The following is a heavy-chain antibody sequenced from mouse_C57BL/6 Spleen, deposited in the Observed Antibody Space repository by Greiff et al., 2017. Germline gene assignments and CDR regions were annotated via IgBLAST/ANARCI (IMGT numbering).Heavy chain of an antibody. V-gene: IGHV5-9-1*02. J-gene: IGHJ2*01. Sequence: EVMLVESGEGLVKPGGSLKLSCAASGFTFSSYAMSWVRQTPEKRLEWVAYISSGGDYIYYADTVKGRFTISRDNARNTLYLQMSSLKSEDTAMYYCTREKERDYYGSSYFDYWGQGTTLTVSS. D-gene: IGHD1-1*01. CDR3: TREKERDYYGSSYFDY. CDR2: ISSGGDYI. CDR1: GFTFSSYA.